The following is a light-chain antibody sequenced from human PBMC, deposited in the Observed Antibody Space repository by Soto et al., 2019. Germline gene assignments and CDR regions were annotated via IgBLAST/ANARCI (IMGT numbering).Light chain of an antibody. CDR2: GTS. Sequence: AIQMTQSPSSMSASIGDRVTITCRASQAIRNEVGWYQQRPGKAPKLLVYGTSYLESGVPSRFSGGRSGTDFTLTISSLQPEDLATYYWLQDSSYPRTFGQGTTVEL. J-gene: IGKJ1*01. V-gene: IGKV1-6*02. CDR3: LQDSSYPRT. CDR1: QAIRNE.